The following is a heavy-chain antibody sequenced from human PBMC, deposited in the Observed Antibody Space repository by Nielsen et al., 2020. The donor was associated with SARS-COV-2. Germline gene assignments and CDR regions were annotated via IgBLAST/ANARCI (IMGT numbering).Heavy chain of an antibody. D-gene: IGHD5-18*01. V-gene: IGHV4-34*01. CDR2: INHSGST. J-gene: IGHJ6*03. Sequence: SETLSLTCAVYGGSFSGYYWSWIRQPPGKGLEWIGEINHSGSTNYNPSLKSRVTISVDTSKNQFSLKLSSVTAADTAVYYRARGLGYGYLSYYYYMDVWGKGTTVTVS. CDR3: ARGLGYGYLSYYYYMDV. CDR1: GGSFSGYY.